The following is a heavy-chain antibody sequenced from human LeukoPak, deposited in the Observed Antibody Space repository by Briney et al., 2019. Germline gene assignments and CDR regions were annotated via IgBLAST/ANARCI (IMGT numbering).Heavy chain of an antibody. D-gene: IGHD6-13*01. V-gene: IGHV3-23*01. CDR1: GFTFSSYA. CDR2: ISGSGGST. J-gene: IGHJ4*02. CDR3: AKGYSSSWRANIDY. Sequence: PGGSLRLSCAASGFTFSSYAMSWVRQSPGKGLEWVSAISGSGGSTYYADSVKGRFTISRYNSKNTLYLQMNSLRAEDTAVYYCAKGYSSSWRANIDYWGQGTLVTVSS.